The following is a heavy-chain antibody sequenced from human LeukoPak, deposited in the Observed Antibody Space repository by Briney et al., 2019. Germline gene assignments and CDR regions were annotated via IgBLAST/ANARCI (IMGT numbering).Heavy chain of an antibody. V-gene: IGHV1-2*02. Sequence: GASVKVSCKASGYTFTGYYMNWLRQAPGQGLEWTGWINPNSGDTNYAQRFQGRVTMTRDTSITTAYMELSRLRSDDTAVYYCARGERDGDLDSWGQGTLATVSS. D-gene: IGHD4-17*01. CDR1: GYTFTGYY. CDR3: ARGERDGDLDS. CDR2: INPNSGDT. J-gene: IGHJ4*02.